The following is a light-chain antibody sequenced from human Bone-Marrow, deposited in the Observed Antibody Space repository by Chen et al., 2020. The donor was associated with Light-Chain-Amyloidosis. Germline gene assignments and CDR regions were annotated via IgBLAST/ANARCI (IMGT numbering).Light chain of an antibody. J-gene: IGLJ1*01. CDR1: STDVGNYNL. Sequence: QSALTQPASVSGSPGQPITISCTGTSTDVGNYNLVSWYQRHPGKAPKLIIFEDNKRPSGVPSRFSGSRSGYTASLTISGLQAEDESDYYCCSYAGSQIFVFGTGSRVTVL. CDR2: EDN. V-gene: IGLV2-23*01. CDR3: CSYAGSQIFV.